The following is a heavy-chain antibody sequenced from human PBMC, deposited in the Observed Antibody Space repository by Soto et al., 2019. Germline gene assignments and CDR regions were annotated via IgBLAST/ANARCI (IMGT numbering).Heavy chain of an antibody. CDR3: ARVAGVNGDYVNWFDP. Sequence: GGSLRLSCAASGFTYSTYWMHWVRQAPGKGLVWVSRINSDGSSTTYADSVKGRFTISRDNAKNTLYLQMNSLRAEDSAVYYCARVAGVNGDYVNWFDPWGQGTLVTVSS. CDR2: INSDGSST. CDR1: GFTYSTYW. J-gene: IGHJ5*02. V-gene: IGHV3-74*01. D-gene: IGHD4-17*01.